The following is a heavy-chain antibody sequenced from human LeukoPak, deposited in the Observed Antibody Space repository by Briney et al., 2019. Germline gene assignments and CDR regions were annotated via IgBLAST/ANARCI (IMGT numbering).Heavy chain of an antibody. J-gene: IGHJ6*02. Sequence: PGGSLRLSCAASGFTFSSYWMSWVRQAPGKGLEWAANIKQDGSEKYYVDSVKGRFTISRDNAKNSLYLQMNSLRAEDTAVYYCARVWGQNYYYGMDVWGQGTTVTVSS. CDR1: GFTFSSYW. D-gene: IGHD3-16*01. CDR3: ARVWGQNYYYGMDV. V-gene: IGHV3-7*01. CDR2: IKQDGSEK.